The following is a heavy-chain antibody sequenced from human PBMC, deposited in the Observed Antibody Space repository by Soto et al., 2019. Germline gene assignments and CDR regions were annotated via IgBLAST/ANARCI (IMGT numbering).Heavy chain of an antibody. CDR3: AREYIAAEGDGPKSDAFDI. J-gene: IGHJ3*02. Sequence: GGSLRLSCAASGFTVSSNYMSWVRQAPGKGLEWVSVIYSGGSTYYADSVKGRFTISRDNSKNTLYLQMNSLRAEDTAVYYCAREYIAAEGDGPKSDAFDIWGQGKMVTVSS. CDR2: IYSGGST. V-gene: IGHV3-66*01. D-gene: IGHD6-13*01. CDR1: GFTVSSNY.